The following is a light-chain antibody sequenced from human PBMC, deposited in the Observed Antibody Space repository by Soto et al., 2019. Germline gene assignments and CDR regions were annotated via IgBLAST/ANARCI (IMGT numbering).Light chain of an antibody. CDR3: MQGTHWPWT. CDR1: QILLSSDGNTY. J-gene: IGKJ1*01. V-gene: IGKV2-30*01. CDR2: KVS. Sequence: DVVMIQSPLSLPVTLGQPASISGRTSQILLSSDGNTYLNWFQQRPGQSPRRLIYKVSNRDSGVPDRFSGSGSGTDFTLKISRVAAEDVGVYDCMQGTHWPWTFGQGTKVEIK.